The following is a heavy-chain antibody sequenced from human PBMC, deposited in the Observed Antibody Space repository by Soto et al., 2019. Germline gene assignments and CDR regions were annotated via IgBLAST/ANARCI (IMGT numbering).Heavy chain of an antibody. V-gene: IGHV3-30*18. CDR3: AKAHPFLEWLFDY. CDR1: GFTFSSYG. J-gene: IGHJ4*02. CDR2: ISYDGSNK. D-gene: IGHD3-3*02. Sequence: GGSLRLSCAASGFTFSSYGMHWVRQAPGKGLEWVAVISYDGSNKYYADSVKGRFTISRDNSKNTLYLQMNSLRAEDTAVYYCAKAHPFLEWLFDYWGQGTLVTVSS.